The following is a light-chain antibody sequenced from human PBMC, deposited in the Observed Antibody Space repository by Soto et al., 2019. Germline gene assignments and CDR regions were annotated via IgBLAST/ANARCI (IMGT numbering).Light chain of an antibody. CDR3: TSYSGSSTLYV. J-gene: IGLJ1*01. Sequence: QSALTQPASVSGSPGQSITISCTGTSSDVGGYKFVSWYQQHPGKVPKLMIYEVNNRPSGISNRFSGSKSGNTASLTISGLQAEDEADYYCTSYSGSSTLYVFGTGTQLTVL. CDR1: SSDVGGYKF. V-gene: IGLV2-14*01. CDR2: EVN.